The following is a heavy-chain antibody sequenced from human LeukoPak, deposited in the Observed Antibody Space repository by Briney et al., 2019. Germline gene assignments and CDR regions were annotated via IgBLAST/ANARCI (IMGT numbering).Heavy chain of an antibody. CDR1: GYSISSGYY. CDR3: ARGKSRGSHIDY. CDR2: IYHSGST. V-gene: IGHV4-38-2*02. Sequence: SETLSLTCTVSGYSISSGYYWGCIRQPPGKGREWSGNIYHSGSTYYNPSLKSRVTISVDTSKNQFSLRLRSVTAADTAVYYCARGKSRGSHIDYWGQGTLVTVSS. D-gene: IGHD1-26*01. J-gene: IGHJ4*02.